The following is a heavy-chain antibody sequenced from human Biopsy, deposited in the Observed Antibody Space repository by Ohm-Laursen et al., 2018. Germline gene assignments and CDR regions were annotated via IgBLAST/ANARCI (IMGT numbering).Heavy chain of an antibody. CDR1: GGTFSNYG. CDR3: ATKLTGYFHH. J-gene: IGHJ1*01. CDR2: NIPFLGTG. Sequence: SVKVSCKIPGGTFSNYGVNWVRQAPGQGLEWLGGNIPFLGTGNYAQKFQDRVTVAADTSTSTATMELRSLRSDDTALYYCATKLTGYFHHWGQGTLVIVSS. V-gene: IGHV1-69*06. D-gene: IGHD3-9*01.